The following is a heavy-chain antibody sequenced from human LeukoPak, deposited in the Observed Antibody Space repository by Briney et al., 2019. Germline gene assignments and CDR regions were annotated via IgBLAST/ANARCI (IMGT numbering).Heavy chain of an antibody. CDR3: ARARGVAGRRYYFDY. D-gene: IGHD6-19*01. J-gene: IGHJ4*02. Sequence: PSETLSLTCTVSGGSISSYYWGWIRQPPGKGLEWIGEINHSGSTNYNPSLKSRVTISVDTSKNQFSLKLSSVTAADTAVYYCARARGVAGRRYYFDYWGQGTLVTVSS. V-gene: IGHV4-34*01. CDR2: INHSGST. CDR1: GGSISSYY.